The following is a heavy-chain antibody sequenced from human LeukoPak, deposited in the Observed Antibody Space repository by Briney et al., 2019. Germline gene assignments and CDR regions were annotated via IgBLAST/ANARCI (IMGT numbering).Heavy chain of an antibody. V-gene: IGHV3-74*01. J-gene: IGHJ4*02. CDR1: GFTFSRDW. CDR3: ARGDPYGGARPDYFDY. CDR2: IDSDDGST. Sequence: GGSLRLSCAASGFTFSRDWMHWVRQVPGKGLVWVSRIDSDDGSTSYADSVRGRFTISRDNAKKTLYLQMNSLRVEDTAVYYCARGDPYGGARPDYFDYWGQGTLVTVSS. D-gene: IGHD4-23*01.